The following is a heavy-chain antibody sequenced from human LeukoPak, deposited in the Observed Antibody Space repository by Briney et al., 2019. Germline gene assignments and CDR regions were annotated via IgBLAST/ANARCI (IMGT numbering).Heavy chain of an antibody. CDR1: GGSFSGYY. Sequence: SETLSLTCAVYGGSFSGYYWSWIRQPPGKGLEWIGEINHSGSTNYNPSLKSRVTISVDTSKNQFSLKLSSVTAADTAVYYCASGRPYYYGSGKNWFDPWGQGTLVTVSS. CDR2: INHSGST. J-gene: IGHJ5*02. D-gene: IGHD3-10*01. V-gene: IGHV4-34*01. CDR3: ASGRPYYYGSGKNWFDP.